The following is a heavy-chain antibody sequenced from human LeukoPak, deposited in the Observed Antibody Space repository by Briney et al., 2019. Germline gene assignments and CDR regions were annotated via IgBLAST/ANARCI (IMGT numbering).Heavy chain of an antibody. J-gene: IGHJ6*04. D-gene: IGHD3-9*01. Sequence: SLRLSCAASGFTFDDYAKHWGGRAPGKGGEGVAGISWNSGRIVYADSVKGRFTIYRDNAKNSMYLKMNSLRAGDMALYYCANAHSYILTGSLGVWGKGTTVTVSS. CDR2: ISWNSGRI. V-gene: IGHV3-9*03. CDR3: ANAHSYILTGSLGV. CDR1: GFTFDDYA.